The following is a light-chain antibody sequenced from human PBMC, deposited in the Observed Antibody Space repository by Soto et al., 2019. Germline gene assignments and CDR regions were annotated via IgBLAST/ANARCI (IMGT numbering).Light chain of an antibody. V-gene: IGKV1-6*01. CDR2: AAS. CDR3: QQYKNWPAIT. Sequence: AIQLTQSPSSLSASVGDRVTITCRASQGIRSALGWYQQKPGKVPKLLIYAASTLQSGVPSRFSGSGFGTDFTLTINSLQPEDFATYYCQQYKNWPAITFGQGTRLEIK. CDR1: QGIRSA. J-gene: IGKJ5*01.